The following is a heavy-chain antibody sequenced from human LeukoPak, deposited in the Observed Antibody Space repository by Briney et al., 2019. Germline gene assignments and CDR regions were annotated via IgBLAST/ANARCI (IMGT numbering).Heavy chain of an antibody. CDR2: MNPNSGNT. J-gene: IGHJ6*03. Sequence: ASVKVSCKVSRYTFTSYDINWVRQATGQGLEWMGWMNPNSGNTGYAQRFQGRVTMTRNTSISTAYMELSSLRSEDTAVYYCARVPEGPYSSSNYYYYYMDVWGKGTTVTVSS. CDR1: RYTFTSYD. V-gene: IGHV1-8*01. CDR3: ARVPEGPYSSSNYYYYYMDV. D-gene: IGHD6-6*01.